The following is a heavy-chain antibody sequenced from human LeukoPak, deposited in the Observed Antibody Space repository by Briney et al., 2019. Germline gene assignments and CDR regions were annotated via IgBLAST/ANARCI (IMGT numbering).Heavy chain of an antibody. D-gene: IGHD3-22*01. CDR3: ARVRYYDSSGYP. Sequence: SETLSLTCTVSGGSISSGDYYWSWIRQPPGKGLEWIGYIYYSGSTYYDPSLKSRVTISVDTSKNQFSLKLSSVTAADTAVYYCARVRYYDSSGYPWGQGTLVTVSS. V-gene: IGHV4-30-4*08. CDR1: GGSISSGDYY. CDR2: IYYSGST. J-gene: IGHJ5*02.